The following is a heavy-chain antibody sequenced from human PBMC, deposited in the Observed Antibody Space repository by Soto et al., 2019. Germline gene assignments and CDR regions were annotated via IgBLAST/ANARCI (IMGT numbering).Heavy chain of an antibody. D-gene: IGHD6-19*01. J-gene: IGHJ4*02. V-gene: IGHV6-1*01. Sequence: SQTLSLTCAISGDSVSSNTAAWNWIRSSPSRGLEWLGRTYYRSNWRHDYAVSVKSRITVNPDTSKNHFSPQLNSVTPDDTAVYYCERGVAGSGFDLWGQGTMVTVYS. CDR2: TYYRSNWRH. CDR1: GDSVSSNTAA. CDR3: ERGVAGSGFDL.